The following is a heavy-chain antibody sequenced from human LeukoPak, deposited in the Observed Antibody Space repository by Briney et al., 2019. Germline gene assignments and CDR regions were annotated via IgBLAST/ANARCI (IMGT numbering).Heavy chain of an antibody. CDR1: GGSISSYY. Sequence: SETLSLTCTVSGGSISSYYWSWIRQPPGKGLEWIGYIYYSGSTNYNPSLKSRVTISVDTSKNQFSLKLSSVTAADTAVYYCARGSTYSSGWFGNAFGIWGQGTMVTVSS. CDR2: IYYSGST. CDR3: ARGSTYSSGWFGNAFGI. V-gene: IGHV4-59*01. D-gene: IGHD6-19*01. J-gene: IGHJ3*02.